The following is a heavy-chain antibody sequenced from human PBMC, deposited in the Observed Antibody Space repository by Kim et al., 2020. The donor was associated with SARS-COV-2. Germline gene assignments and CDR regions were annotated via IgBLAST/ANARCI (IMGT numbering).Heavy chain of an antibody. CDR1: GYSFTTYA. J-gene: IGHJ4*02. CDR3: ARGGNWNDGFDY. V-gene: IGHV1-3*01. CDR2: IGAGNGNP. D-gene: IGHD1-1*01. Sequence: ASVKVSCKASGYSFTTYAMDCVRQAPGQRLVWMGRIGAGNGNPRFSQIFQDRVTFTRDTSASIAYMELSSLTSEDTAVYYCARGGNWNDGFDYWGQGTLVTVSS.